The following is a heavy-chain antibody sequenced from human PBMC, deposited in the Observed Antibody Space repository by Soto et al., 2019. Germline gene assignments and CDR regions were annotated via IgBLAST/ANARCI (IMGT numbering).Heavy chain of an antibody. J-gene: IGHJ3*02. V-gene: IGHV3-33*01. CDR3: ARESGANGDYEAFDI. Sequence: QVQLVESGGGVVQPGRSLRLSCAASGFTFSSYGMHWVRQAPGKGLEWVAVIWYDGSNKYYADSVKGRFTISRDNSKNTLYLQMTSLRAEDTAVYYCARESGANGDYEAFDIWGQGTMVTVSS. CDR2: IWYDGSNK. CDR1: GFTFSSYG. D-gene: IGHD4-17*01.